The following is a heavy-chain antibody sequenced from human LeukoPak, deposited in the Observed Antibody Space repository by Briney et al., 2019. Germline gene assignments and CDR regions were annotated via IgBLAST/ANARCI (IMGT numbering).Heavy chain of an antibody. CDR1: GGSISNGSYY. CDR3: ARGPTNTNNWFDP. Sequence: SETLSLTCAVSGGSISNGSYYWGWIRQPPGKGLEWIGYIYYSGSTYYNPSLKSRVTISVDTSKNQFSLKLSSVTAADTAVYYCARGPTNTNNWFDPWGQGTLVTVSS. V-gene: IGHV4-31*11. D-gene: IGHD1-26*01. CDR2: IYYSGST. J-gene: IGHJ5*02.